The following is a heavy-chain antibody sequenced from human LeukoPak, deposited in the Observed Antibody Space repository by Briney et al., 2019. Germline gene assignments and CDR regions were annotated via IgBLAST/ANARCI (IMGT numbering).Heavy chain of an antibody. D-gene: IGHD3-22*01. CDR1: GYTLGDYA. V-gene: IGHV3-49*04. CDR3: TREAYYYDSSGYYPGGFFDY. CDR2: FRSKAYGGTK. Sequence: GGSLRLSCTASGYTLGDYAMTWVRQAPGKGLEWVGFFRSKAYGGTKESAASVKGRFTISRDDSKSIAYLQMNSLKTENTAVYYCTREAYYYDSSGYYPGGFFDYWGQGTLVTVSS. J-gene: IGHJ4*02.